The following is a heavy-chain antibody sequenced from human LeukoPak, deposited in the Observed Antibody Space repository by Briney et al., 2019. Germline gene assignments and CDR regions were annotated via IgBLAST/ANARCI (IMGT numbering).Heavy chain of an antibody. D-gene: IGHD3-3*01. CDR3: ARDQSPTQLRFFYGMDV. CDR1: GGTFSSYA. J-gene: IGHJ6*02. V-gene: IGHV1-69*13. Sequence: ASVKVSCKASGGTFSSYAITWVRQAPGQGLEWMGGIIPIFATANYAQKFQGRVTITADESTSTAYMELSSLRSEDTAVYYCARDQSPTQLRFFYGMDVWGQGTTVTVSS. CDR2: IIPIFATA.